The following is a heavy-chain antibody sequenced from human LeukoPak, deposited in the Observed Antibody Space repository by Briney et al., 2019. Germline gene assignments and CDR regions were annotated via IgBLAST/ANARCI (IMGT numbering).Heavy chain of an antibody. Sequence: SGTLSLTCDVSGGSVTSTNWWTWVRQPPGKGLEWIGEVHLDGRSNDNPSLKSRHIRSVDLPETHSSLKLTSVPPADTAVYYCAREGGFYRPLDYSGQGTLVTVSS. D-gene: IGHD3-3*01. J-gene: IGHJ4*02. CDR3: AREGGFYRPLDY. CDR2: VHLDGRS. V-gene: IGHV4-4*02. CDR1: GGSVTSTNW.